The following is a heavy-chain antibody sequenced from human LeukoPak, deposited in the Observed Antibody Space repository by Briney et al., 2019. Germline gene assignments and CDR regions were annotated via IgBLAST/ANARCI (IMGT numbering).Heavy chain of an antibody. CDR2: INHSGST. J-gene: IGHJ2*01. D-gene: IGHD3-22*01. CDR3: ARVQNTMTVEGKFDL. V-gene: IGHV4-34*01. CDR1: GGSFSGYY. Sequence: SETLSLTCAAYGGSFSGYYWSWIRQPPGKGLEWIGEINHSGSTNYNPSLKSRVPISVDTSNNQFSLKLSSVTAADTAVYYCARVQNTMTVEGKFDLLGRGTLVTVSS.